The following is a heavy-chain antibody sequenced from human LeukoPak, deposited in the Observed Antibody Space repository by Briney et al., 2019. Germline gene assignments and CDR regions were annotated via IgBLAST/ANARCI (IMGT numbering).Heavy chain of an antibody. CDR1: GNYW. CDR2: INSDGSWT. J-gene: IGHJ6*02. V-gene: IGHV3-74*01. CDR3: AREFKLKSMDV. Sequence: GGSLRLSCAASGNYWMHWVRQAPGKGLVWVSHINSDGSWTSYADSVKGRFTISRDNSKNTLYLQMNSLRAEDTAVYHCAREFKLKSMDVWGQGTTVTVSS.